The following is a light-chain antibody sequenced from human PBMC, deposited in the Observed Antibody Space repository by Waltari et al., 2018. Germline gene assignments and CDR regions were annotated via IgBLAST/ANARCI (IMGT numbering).Light chain of an antibody. CDR3: QQYYSTPLT. V-gene: IGKV4-1*01. CDR2: GAS. Sequence: DIVLTQSPDSLAVSLGERATINCKSSQSVLYSSNNKNYLAWYQQKPRQPPKLLIYGASTRESGVPDRFSGSGSGTDFTLTISSLQAEDVAVYYCQQYYSTPLTFGGGTKVEIK. J-gene: IGKJ4*01. CDR1: QSVLYSSNNKNY.